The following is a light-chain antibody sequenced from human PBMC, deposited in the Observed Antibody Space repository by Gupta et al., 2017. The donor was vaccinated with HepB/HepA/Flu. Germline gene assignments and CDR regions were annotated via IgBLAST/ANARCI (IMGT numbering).Light chain of an antibody. CDR1: SLRSYH. V-gene: IGLV3-19*01. J-gene: IGLJ2*01. CDR2: GKN. Sequence: SSELTQDPAVSVALGQTVRITCQGDSLRSYHASWYQQKSGQAPTLVIYGKNNRPSGIPDRFSGSSSENTASLTITGARAEDEADYYCDSRDSSGNVVFGGGTKLTVL. CDR3: DSRDSSGNVV.